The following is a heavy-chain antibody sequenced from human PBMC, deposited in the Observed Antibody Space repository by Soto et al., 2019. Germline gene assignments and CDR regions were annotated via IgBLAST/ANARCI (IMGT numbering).Heavy chain of an antibody. CDR1: GFSVSNYW. D-gene: IGHD3-3*01. V-gene: IGHV3-74*01. Sequence: GGSLRLSCAASGFSVSNYWMNWVRQAPGKGLVWVSHIKSDGTTSYADSVEGRFTVSRDDAKNTFYLQMNGLRAEDTAVYYCAKDRGEEGLKFLQWFGGMDVWGHGTTVTVSS. CDR3: AKDRGEEGLKFLQWFGGMDV. CDR2: IKSDGTT. J-gene: IGHJ6*02.